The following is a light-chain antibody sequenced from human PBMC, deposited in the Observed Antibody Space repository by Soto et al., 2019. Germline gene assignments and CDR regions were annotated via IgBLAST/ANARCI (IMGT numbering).Light chain of an antibody. CDR3: QQYGSSRRT. V-gene: IGKV3-20*01. CDR2: DAS. J-gene: IGKJ1*01. Sequence: EVVLTQSPGTLSLSPGERATLSCRASLSISNYLAWYQQKPGQAPRLLIYDASSRATGIPDRFSGSASGTEFTLTISRLEPEDFAVHYCQQYGSSRRTFGQGTKVEIK. CDR1: LSISNY.